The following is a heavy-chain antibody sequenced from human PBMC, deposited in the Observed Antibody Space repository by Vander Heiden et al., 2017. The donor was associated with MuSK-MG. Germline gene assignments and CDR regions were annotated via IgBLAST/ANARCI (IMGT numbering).Heavy chain of an antibody. J-gene: IGHJ4*02. CDR3: ASRLFDY. CDR2: INTNTGNP. V-gene: IGHV7-4-1*02. CDR1: GYTFTSYS. Sequence: QVQLVQSGSELRKPGASVKVSCKASGYTFTSYSMNWVRQAPGQGAEWMGWINTNTGNPTYAQGFTGRFVFAFDTSVRTDYVKISSLKAGDCGLYYCASRLFDYWGQGTLVTVSS.